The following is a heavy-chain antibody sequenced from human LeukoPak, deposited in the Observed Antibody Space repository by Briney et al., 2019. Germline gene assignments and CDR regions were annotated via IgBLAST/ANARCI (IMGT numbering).Heavy chain of an antibody. J-gene: IGHJ4*02. CDR1: GFTFSSYA. Sequence: GGSLRLSCAASGFTFSSYAMSWVRQAPGKGLEWVSLINSDGSSTNYADSVKGRFTISRDNAKNSLFLQMNSLRAEDTAVYYCARVRCSSNSCFPDYWGQGTLVTVSS. CDR3: ARVRCSSNSCFPDY. V-gene: IGHV3-23*03. D-gene: IGHD2-2*01. CDR2: INSDGSST.